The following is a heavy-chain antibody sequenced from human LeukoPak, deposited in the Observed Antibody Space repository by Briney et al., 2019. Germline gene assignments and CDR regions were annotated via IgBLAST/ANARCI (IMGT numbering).Heavy chain of an antibody. Sequence: ASVKVSCKASGGTFSSYAISWVRQAPGQGLEWMGGIIPILGTANYAQKFQGRVTITTDESTSTAYMELSSLRSEDTAVYYCVSVVAGTIDYWGQGTLVTVSS. CDR2: IIPILGTA. CDR1: GGTFSSYA. D-gene: IGHD6-19*01. CDR3: VSVVAGTIDY. J-gene: IGHJ4*02. V-gene: IGHV1-69*05.